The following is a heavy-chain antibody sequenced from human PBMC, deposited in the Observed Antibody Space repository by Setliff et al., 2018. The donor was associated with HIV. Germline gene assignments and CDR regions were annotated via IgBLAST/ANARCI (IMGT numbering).Heavy chain of an antibody. CDR1: GTSFSDHY. D-gene: IGHD2-21*02. V-gene: IGHV4-34*01. CDR2: TNQSGTT. J-gene: IGHJ4*02. Sequence: SETLSLTCSVYGTSFSDHYWSWVRQTPGKGMEWIGETNQSGTTNYNPSLKSRVTMSIDTSERQFSLKLTSVTAADTAVYYCVRWYYCVSGACYRADYWGQGTMVTVSS. CDR3: VRWYYCVSGACYRADY.